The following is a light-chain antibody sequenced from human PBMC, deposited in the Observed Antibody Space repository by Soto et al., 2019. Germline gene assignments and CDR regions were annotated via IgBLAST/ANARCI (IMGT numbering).Light chain of an antibody. CDR3: QQYNSYWT. CDR2: KAS. CDR1: QSISNS. J-gene: IGKJ1*01. V-gene: IGKV1-5*03. Sequence: DIQMTQSPSTLSASVGDRVTITCRATQSISNSLAWYQQKPGKAPKLLIYKASSLESGVPSRFSGRGSGTEFTLTITSLQPDDFATYYCQQYNSYWTFGQGNKVEIK.